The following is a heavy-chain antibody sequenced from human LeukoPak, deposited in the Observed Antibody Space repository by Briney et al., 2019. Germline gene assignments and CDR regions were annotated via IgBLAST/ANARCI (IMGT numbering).Heavy chain of an antibody. CDR2: IYSGGST. CDR3: ARSARWFGVDY. J-gene: IGHJ4*02. Sequence: GGSLRLSCAASGFTVSSNYMSWVRQAPGKRLEWVSVIYSGGSTYYADSVKGRFTISRDNSKNTLYLQMNSLRAEDTAVYYCARSARWFGVDYWGQGTLVTVSS. CDR1: GFTVSSNY. D-gene: IGHD3-10*01. V-gene: IGHV3-53*01.